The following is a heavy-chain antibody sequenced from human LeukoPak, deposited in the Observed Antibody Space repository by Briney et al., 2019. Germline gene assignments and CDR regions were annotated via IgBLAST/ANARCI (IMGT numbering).Heavy chain of an antibody. CDR2: IYWDDDK. CDR1: GFSLTSGEG. J-gene: IGHJ5*02. V-gene: IGHV2-5*02. Sequence: ASGPTLVNPTQTLTLTCTFSGFSLTSGEGVGWIRQPPGKALEWLTLIYWDDDKRYSPSLQTRLTITKDTSKNQVVLTMTNMDPVDTATYFCVSLVRAAILFDTWGQGTLVTVSS. CDR3: VSLVRAAILFDT. D-gene: IGHD3-16*02.